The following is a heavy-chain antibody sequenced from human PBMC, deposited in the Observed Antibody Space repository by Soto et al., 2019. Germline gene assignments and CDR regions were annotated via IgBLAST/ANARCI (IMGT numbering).Heavy chain of an antibody. V-gene: IGHV1-18*01. CDR2: ISAYNGNT. CDR1: GYSFTTYG. Sequence: QVQLVQSGGEVKKPGASVKVSCKTSGYSFTTYGISWVRQAPVQGLEWMGWISAYNGNTNYAQKLQDRVTMTTDTSTSTAYMELRSLRSDDTAVYYGAREGPAPYYYYGMDVWGQGSTVTVSS. CDR3: AREGPAPYYYYGMDV. J-gene: IGHJ6*02.